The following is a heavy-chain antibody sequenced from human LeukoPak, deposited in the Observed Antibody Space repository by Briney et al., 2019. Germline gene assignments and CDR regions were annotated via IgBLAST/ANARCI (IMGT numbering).Heavy chain of an antibody. CDR3: AKEIYGDSTGGRFQH. V-gene: IGHV3-23*01. CDR1: GFTFSSYA. Sequence: GGSLRLSCAASGFTFSSYAMSWVRQVSGKGLEWVSVISGSGGSTYYADSVKGRFTISRDNSKNTLYLQMKSLRAEGTAVYYCAKEIYGDSTGGRFQHWGQGTLVTVSS. CDR2: ISGSGGST. D-gene: IGHD4-17*01. J-gene: IGHJ1*01.